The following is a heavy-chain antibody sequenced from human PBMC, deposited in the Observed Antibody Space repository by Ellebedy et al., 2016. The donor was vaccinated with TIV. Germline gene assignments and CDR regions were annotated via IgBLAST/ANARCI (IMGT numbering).Heavy chain of an antibody. CDR1: GGTFSSYA. V-gene: IGHV1-69*04. Sequence: ASVKVSCKASGGTFSSYAITWVRQAPGQGLEWMGRIIPIVGITTYAQKFQARVTITADKSTSTAYMELSRLRSEDTAVYYCARDGMRFLEWSFKFGMDVWGQGTTVTVSS. D-gene: IGHD3-3*01. J-gene: IGHJ6*02. CDR2: IIPIVGIT. CDR3: ARDGMRFLEWSFKFGMDV.